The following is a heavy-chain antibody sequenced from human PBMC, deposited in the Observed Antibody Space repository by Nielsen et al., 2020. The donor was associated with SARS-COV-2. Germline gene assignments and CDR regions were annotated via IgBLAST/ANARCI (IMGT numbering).Heavy chain of an antibody. CDR1: GFTFDDYG. J-gene: IGHJ4*02. CDR2: INWSGDNT. CDR3: ARGGVLWFAELPDY. D-gene: IGHD3-10*01. V-gene: IGHV3-20*04. Sequence: GGSLRLSCAASGFTFDDYGMSWVRQAPGKGLEWVSGINWSGDNTGYADSMKGRFTISRDNAKNSLFLQMNSLRAEDTAFYYCARGGVLWFAELPDYWGQGILVTVSS.